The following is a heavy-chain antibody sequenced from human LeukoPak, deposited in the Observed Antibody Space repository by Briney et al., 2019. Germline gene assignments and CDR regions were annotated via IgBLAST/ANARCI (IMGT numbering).Heavy chain of an antibody. J-gene: IGHJ4*02. Sequence: SGGSLRLSCAASGFTFSSYAMSWVRQAPGKGLEWVPAISGSGGSTYYADSVKGRFTISRDNSKNTLYLQMNSLRAEDTAVYYCAKDGSGDSDNYWGQGTLVTVSS. CDR1: GFTFSSYA. CDR2: ISGSGGST. CDR3: AKDGSGDSDNY. V-gene: IGHV3-23*01. D-gene: IGHD2-21*02.